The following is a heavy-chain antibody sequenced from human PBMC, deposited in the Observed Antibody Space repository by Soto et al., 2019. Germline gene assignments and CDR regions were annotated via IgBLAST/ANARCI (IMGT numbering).Heavy chain of an antibody. CDR2: IYHSGST. CDR1: GGSISSSNW. Sequence: PSETLSLTCAVSGGSISSSNWWSWVRQPPGKGLEWIGEIYHSGSTNYNPSLKSRVTISVDKSKNQFSLQLSSVTAADTAVYYCSRVSGSYYYGMDVWGQGTTVTVSS. CDR3: SRVSGSYYYGMDV. J-gene: IGHJ6*02. V-gene: IGHV4-4*02.